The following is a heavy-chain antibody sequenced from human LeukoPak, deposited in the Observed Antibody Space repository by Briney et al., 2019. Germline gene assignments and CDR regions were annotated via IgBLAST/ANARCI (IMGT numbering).Heavy chain of an antibody. CDR3: ARSSGNGDFWSGYYPNWFDP. CDR1: GGSISSYY. CDR2: IYYSGST. D-gene: IGHD3-3*01. Sequence: KTSETLSLTCTVSGGSISSYYWSWIRQPPGKGLEWIGYIYYSGSTNYNPSLKSRVTISVDTSKNQFPLKLSSVTAADTAVYYCARSSGNGDFWSGYYPNWFDPWGQGTLVTVSS. V-gene: IGHV4-59*01. J-gene: IGHJ5*02.